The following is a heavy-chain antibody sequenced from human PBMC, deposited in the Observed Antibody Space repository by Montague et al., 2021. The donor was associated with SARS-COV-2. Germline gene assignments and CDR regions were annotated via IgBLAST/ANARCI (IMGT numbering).Heavy chain of an antibody. Sequence: SLRLSCAASGFTFSGYAMSWVRQAPGKGLEWVSAISGSGGSTYYADSVKGRFTISRDNSKNTLYLQMNSLRAEDTAVYYCAKGIVVVPAAVTFDYWGQGTLVTASS. CDR1: GFTFSGYA. CDR2: ISGSGGST. V-gene: IGHV3-23*01. J-gene: IGHJ4*02. CDR3: AKGIVVVPAAVTFDY. D-gene: IGHD2-2*01.